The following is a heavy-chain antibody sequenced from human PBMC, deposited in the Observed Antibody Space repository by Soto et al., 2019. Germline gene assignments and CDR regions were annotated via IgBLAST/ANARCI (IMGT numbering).Heavy chain of an antibody. CDR2: ISGSGGST. Sequence: TGGSLRLSCAASGFTFSSYAMSWVRQAPGKGLEWVSAISGSGGSTYYADSVKGRFTISRDNSKNTLYLQMNSLRAEDTAVYYRAKDASVTTLIYYYYGMDAWGQGTTVTVSS. D-gene: IGHD4-4*01. J-gene: IGHJ6*02. V-gene: IGHV3-23*01. CDR1: GFTFSSYA. CDR3: AKDASVTTLIYYYYGMDA.